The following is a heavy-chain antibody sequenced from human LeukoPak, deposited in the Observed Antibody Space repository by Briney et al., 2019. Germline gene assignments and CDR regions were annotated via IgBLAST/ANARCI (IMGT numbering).Heavy chain of an antibody. CDR3: ARDCSSTSCYTGWAFDI. V-gene: IGHV4-38-2*02. Sequence: SETLSLTCTVSGYSISSGYYWGWIRQPPGKGLEWIGSIYHSGSTYYNPSLKSRVTISVDTSKNQFSLKLSSVTAAGTAVYYCARDCSSTSCYTGWAFDIWGQGTMVTVSS. D-gene: IGHD2-2*02. CDR2: IYHSGST. CDR1: GYSISSGYY. J-gene: IGHJ3*02.